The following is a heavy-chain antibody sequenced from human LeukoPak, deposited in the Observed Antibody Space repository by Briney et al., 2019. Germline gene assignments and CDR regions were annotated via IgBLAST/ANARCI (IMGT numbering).Heavy chain of an antibody. V-gene: IGHV3-74*01. J-gene: IGHJ1*01. CDR3: ARDGIYGDYGH. CDR2: INSDGSST. Sequence: PGGSLTLSCAASGFPFSSYLVHWVRQAPGKGLVWVSRINSDGSSTSYADSVKGRFTISRDNAKNTLYLQMNSLRAEDTAVYYCARDGIYGDYGHWGQVALVTVSS. D-gene: IGHD4-17*01. CDR1: GFPFSSYL.